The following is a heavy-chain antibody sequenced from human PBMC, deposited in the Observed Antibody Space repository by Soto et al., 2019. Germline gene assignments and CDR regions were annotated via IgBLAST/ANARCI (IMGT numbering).Heavy chain of an antibody. CDR1: GGSISSGGYY. D-gene: IGHD3-16*01. CDR2: IYYSGST. V-gene: IGHV4-31*03. Sequence: SETLSLTCTVSGGSISSGGYYWSWNRQHPGKGLEWIGYIYYSGSTYYNPSLKSRVTISVDTSKNQFSLKLCSVTTADTAVYYCTVGGAGHPFDYWGQVTLVTVSS. CDR3: TVGGAGHPFDY. J-gene: IGHJ4*02.